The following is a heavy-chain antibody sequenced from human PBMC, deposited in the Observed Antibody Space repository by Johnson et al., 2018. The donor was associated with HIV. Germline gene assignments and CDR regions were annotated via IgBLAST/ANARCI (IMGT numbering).Heavy chain of an antibody. CDR2: INWNGGST. V-gene: IGHV3-20*01. D-gene: IGHD6-13*01. Sequence: VQLVESGGGVVQPGRSLRLSCAASGFTFSSYGMTWVRQAPGKGLEWVSGINWNGGSTGYADSVKGRFTISRDNAKNSLYLQMNSLTAEDTAVYHCAKDRGTGIARDAFDMWGQWTMVTVS. CDR3: AKDRGTGIARDAFDM. J-gene: IGHJ3*02. CDR1: GFTFSSYG.